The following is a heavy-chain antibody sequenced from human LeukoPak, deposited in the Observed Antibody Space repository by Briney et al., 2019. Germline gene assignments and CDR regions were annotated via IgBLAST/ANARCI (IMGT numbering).Heavy chain of an antibody. D-gene: IGHD2/OR15-2a*01. Sequence: PGGSLRLSCAASGFTFSNYWMNWVRQAPGKGLEWVSAFSGGGGSTYYADSVKGRFTISRDNSKNTLYLQMNSLRAEDTAVYFCATSGLSRFGFWGQGTLVTVSS. V-gene: IGHV3-23*01. CDR2: FSGGGGST. CDR3: ATSGLSRFGF. J-gene: IGHJ4*02. CDR1: GFTFSNYW.